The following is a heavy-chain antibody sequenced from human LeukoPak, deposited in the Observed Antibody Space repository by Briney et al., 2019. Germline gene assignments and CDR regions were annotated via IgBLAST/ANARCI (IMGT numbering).Heavy chain of an antibody. CDR3: ARSYSGTGYFYSGMDV. V-gene: IGHV4-59*13. J-gene: IGHJ6*02. D-gene: IGHD1-26*01. CDR1: GGSISSYY. CDR2: IYYTGTT. Sequence: KASETLSLTCTVSGGSISSYYWRWIRQPPGMGVGGIEYIYYTGTTNYNPSLKSRVTISLDTSKTQFSLRLTSVTAADTAVYYCARSYSGTGYFYSGMDVWGQGTTVTVSS.